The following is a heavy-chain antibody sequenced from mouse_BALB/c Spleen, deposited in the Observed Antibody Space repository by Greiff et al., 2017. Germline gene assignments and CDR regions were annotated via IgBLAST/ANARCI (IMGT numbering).Heavy chain of an antibody. Sequence: EVKLQESGGGLVQPGGSLKLSCAASGFTFSSYGMSWVRQTPDKRLELVATINSNGGSTYYPDSVKGRFTISRDNAKNTLYLQMSSLKSEDTAMYYCASLWLRRGSDYWGQGTTLTVSS. CDR1: GFTFSSYG. D-gene: IGHD2-2*01. CDR3: ASLWLRRGSDY. CDR2: INSNGGST. V-gene: IGHV5-6-3*01. J-gene: IGHJ2*01.